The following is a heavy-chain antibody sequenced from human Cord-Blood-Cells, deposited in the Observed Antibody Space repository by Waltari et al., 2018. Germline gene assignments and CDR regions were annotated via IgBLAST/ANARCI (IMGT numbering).Heavy chain of an antibody. D-gene: IGHD6-13*01. V-gene: IGHV1-69*12. CDR3: ARRGDSRNDRNPYYYYYMDV. CDR1: GGTFSSYA. CDR2: IIPIFGTA. J-gene: IGHJ6*03. Sequence: QVQLVQSGAAVKKPRSSVPVSCKASGGTFSSYAISRVRQAPGHGLEWMGGIIPIFGTANYAQKFQGRVTITADESTSTAYMELSSLRSEDTAVYYCARRGDSRNDRNPYYYYYMDVWGKGTTVTVSS.